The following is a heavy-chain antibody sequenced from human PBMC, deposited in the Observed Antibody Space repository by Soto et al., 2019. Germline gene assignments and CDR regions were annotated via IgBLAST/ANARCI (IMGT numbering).Heavy chain of an antibody. D-gene: IGHD6-6*01. J-gene: IGHJ4*02. CDR3: ARGSGVAARPDGVFDY. CDR1: GGSFSGYY. CDR2: INHSGST. Sequence: QVQLQQWGAGLLKPSETLSLTCAVYGGSFSGYYWSWIRQPPGKGLEWIGEINHSGSTNYNPSLKSRATISVDTSKNQFSLKLSSVTAADTAVYYCARGSGVAARPDGVFDYWGQGTLVTVSS. V-gene: IGHV4-34*01.